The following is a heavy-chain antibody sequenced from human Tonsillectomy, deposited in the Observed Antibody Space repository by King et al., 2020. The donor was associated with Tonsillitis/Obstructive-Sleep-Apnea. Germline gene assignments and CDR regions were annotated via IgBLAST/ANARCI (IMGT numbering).Heavy chain of an antibody. D-gene: IGHD3-16*01. J-gene: IGHJ3*02. CDR1: GFTFDDYA. CDR2: ISWNSGNI. CDR3: AKDSDPHNSCLYLDAFDI. Sequence: VQLVESGGGLVQPGRSLRLSCAASGFTFDDYAMHWVRHAPGKGLEWVSGISWNSGNIGYADSVKGRFIISRDNAKNSLYLQMNSLRTEDTALYYCAKDSDPHNSCLYLDAFDIWGQGTMVTVSS. V-gene: IGHV3-9*01.